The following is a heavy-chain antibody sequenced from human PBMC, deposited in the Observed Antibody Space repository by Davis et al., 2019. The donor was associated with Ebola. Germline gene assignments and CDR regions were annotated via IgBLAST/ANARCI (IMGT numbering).Heavy chain of an antibody. V-gene: IGHV4-4*02. Sequence: GSLRLSCDVSGVPISNSYWWSWFRQPPGKGLEWIGEVFHSGNTNYNPSLKSRATISVDRSKNQFSLKLLSLSAADTAVYYCATSSDNSAWFFDYWGQGTLVTVSS. J-gene: IGHJ4*02. CDR1: GVPISNSYW. CDR2: VFHSGNT. D-gene: IGHD6-19*01. CDR3: ATSSDNSAWFFDY.